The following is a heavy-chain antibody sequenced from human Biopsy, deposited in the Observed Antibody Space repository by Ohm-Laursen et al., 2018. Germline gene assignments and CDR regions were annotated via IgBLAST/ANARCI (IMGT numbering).Heavy chain of an antibody. J-gene: IGHJ1*01. Sequence: EASVKASCKVHGGTFSNYGANWVRQAPGQGLEWLGGNIPILGTGNYAQKFQDRVTVAADTSTSTATMELRSLRSDDTAVYYCATKLTGYFHHWGQGTLVIVSS. V-gene: IGHV1-69*06. CDR2: NIPILGTG. CDR3: ATKLTGYFHH. D-gene: IGHD3-9*01. CDR1: GGTFSNYG.